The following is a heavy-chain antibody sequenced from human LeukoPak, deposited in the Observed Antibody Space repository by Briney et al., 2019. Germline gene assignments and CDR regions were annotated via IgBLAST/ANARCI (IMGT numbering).Heavy chain of an antibody. V-gene: IGHV1-8*03. CDR1: GYTFTDYH. CDR2: INPNNGDT. D-gene: IGHD4-17*01. CDR3: ARTTSLTASGYDY. J-gene: IGHJ4*02. Sequence: ASVKVSCKASGYTFTDYHINWVRQATGQGLEWMGWINPNNGDTGYAQTVRDRVTITRDTSISTAYMEVRSLGSEDTAVYFCARTTSLTASGYDYWGQGTLVTVSS.